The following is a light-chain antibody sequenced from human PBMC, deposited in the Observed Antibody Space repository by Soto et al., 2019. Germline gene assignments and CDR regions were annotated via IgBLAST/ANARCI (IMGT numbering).Light chain of an antibody. J-gene: IGLJ2*01. V-gene: IGLV3-9*01. CDR1: NIGSKI. Sequence: SYELTQPLSVSVALGQTARITCGGNNIGSKIVHWYQQKPGQAPVLVIYRDTNRPSGIPERFFGSNSGNTATLTISRAQAGDEADYYCQMWDSSTVVFGGGTKLTVL. CDR2: RDT. CDR3: QMWDSSTVV.